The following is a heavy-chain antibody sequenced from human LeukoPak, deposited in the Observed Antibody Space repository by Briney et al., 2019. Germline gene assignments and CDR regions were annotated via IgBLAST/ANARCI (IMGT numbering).Heavy chain of an antibody. D-gene: IGHD3-3*01. J-gene: IGHJ4*02. V-gene: IGHV1-2*02. Sequence: ASVKVSCKASGYTLTGYYIHWVRQAPGQGLEWMGWINPNSGGTNYAQKFQGRVTMTRDTSISTAYMELSRLRSDDTAVYYCATWRDYDFWSGPPRADYWGQGTLVTVSS. CDR1: GYTLTGYY. CDR2: INPNSGGT. CDR3: ATWRDYDFWSGPPRADY.